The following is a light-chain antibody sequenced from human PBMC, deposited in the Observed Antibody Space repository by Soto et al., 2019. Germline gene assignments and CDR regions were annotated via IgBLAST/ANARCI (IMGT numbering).Light chain of an antibody. CDR3: QQYYSNPYT. CDR1: QSVLYSSNNKNY. V-gene: IGKV4-1*01. Sequence: DIVMTQSPDSLAVSLGERATINCKSSQSVLYSSNNKNYLAWYQQKPGQPPKLLIYWASTRESGVPDRFSGSGSGTDFTLTSNSLQAEDVAVYYCQQYYSNPYTFGQGAKVEIK. J-gene: IGKJ2*01. CDR2: WAS.